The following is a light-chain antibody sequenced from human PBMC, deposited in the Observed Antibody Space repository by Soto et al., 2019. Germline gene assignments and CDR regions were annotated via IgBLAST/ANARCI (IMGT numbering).Light chain of an antibody. CDR2: GAS. V-gene: IGKV3-15*01. CDR3: QQYNTWPLT. Sequence: DIVMTQSPLSLPVTPGEPASISCRASQGVTTNLAWYQQKPGQAPRLLIYGASTRATGIPARFSGSGSGTEFTLTISSLQSEDFAVYYCQQYNTWPLTFGGGTKVEIK. CDR1: QGVTTN. J-gene: IGKJ4*01.